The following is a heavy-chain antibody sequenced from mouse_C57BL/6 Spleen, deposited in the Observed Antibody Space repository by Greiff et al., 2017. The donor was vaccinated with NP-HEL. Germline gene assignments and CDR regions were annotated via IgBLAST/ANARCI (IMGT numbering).Heavy chain of an antibody. J-gene: IGHJ1*03. CDR3: ARAKYDDSGGDLDFEG. CDR2: INPNNGGN. Sequence: EVQLQQSGPELVKPGASVKISCKASGYTFTDYYMNWVKQRPGKSLEWIGDINPNNGGNSYNQKFKGKATLTVDKSSSTAYMELSSLTSEDSAVYYCARAKYDDSGGDLDFEGRGTGITVTV. V-gene: IGHV1-26*01. CDR1: GYTFTDYY. D-gene: IGHD2-4*01.